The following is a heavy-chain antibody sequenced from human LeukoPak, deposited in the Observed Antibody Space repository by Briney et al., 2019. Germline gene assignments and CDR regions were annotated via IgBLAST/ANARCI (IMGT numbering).Heavy chain of an antibody. V-gene: IGHV4-34*01. J-gene: IGHJ5*02. CDR1: GGSFSGYY. Sequence: SETLSLTCAVYGGSFSGYYWSWIRQPPGKGLEWIGEINHSGSTNYNPSLKSRVTISVDTSKNQFSLKLSSVTAADTAVYYCARRPYSSGWYPLGWFDPWGQGTLVTVSS. CDR3: ARRPYSSGWYPLGWFDP. D-gene: IGHD6-13*01. CDR2: INHSGST.